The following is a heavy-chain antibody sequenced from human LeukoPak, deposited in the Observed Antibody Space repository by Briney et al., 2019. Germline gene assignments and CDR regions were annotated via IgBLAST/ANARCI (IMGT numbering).Heavy chain of an antibody. Sequence: GGSLRLSCAASGFTFDDYGMNWVRQAPGKGLEWVSSISSSSSYIYYADSVKGRFTISRDNAKNSLYLQMNSLRAEDTAIYYCAKESVGYGSILGRGYYFDYWGQGTLVSVSS. CDR2: ISSSSSYI. V-gene: IGHV3-21*04. CDR1: GFTFDDYG. D-gene: IGHD3-22*01. J-gene: IGHJ4*02. CDR3: AKESVGYGSILGRGYYFDY.